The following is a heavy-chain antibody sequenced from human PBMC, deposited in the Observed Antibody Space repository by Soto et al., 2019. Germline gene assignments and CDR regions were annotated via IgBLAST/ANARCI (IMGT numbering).Heavy chain of an antibody. V-gene: IGHV5-51*01. CDR2: VYVSDSET. J-gene: IGHJ3*01. D-gene: IGHD5-12*01. CDR1: GYSFIPYW. CDR3: ARRGTLSGRDAFDV. Sequence: GESLKISCKTSGYSFIPYWIAWVRQMSGKGLEWVGSVYVSDSETKYSPSFQGQVTISADKYTNTAYLYWSSLKASDTAMYYCARRGTLSGRDAFDVWGEGTMVTVSS.